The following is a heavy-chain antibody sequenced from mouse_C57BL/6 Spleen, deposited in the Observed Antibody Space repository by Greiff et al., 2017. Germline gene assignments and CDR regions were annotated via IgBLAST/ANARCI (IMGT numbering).Heavy chain of an antibody. Sequence: VQRVASGGGLFTPGWSLKLSCAASGFTFSSYAMSWVRQTPEKRLEWVATISDGCSYTSYPDNVKGRFTISRDNAKNNLYLQMSHLKSEDTAMYYCAREGDYGSSYEYFDVWGTGTTVTVSS. CDR3: AREGDYGSSYEYFDV. D-gene: IGHD1-1*01. CDR1: GFTFSSYA. V-gene: IGHV5-4*01. CDR2: ISDGCSYT. J-gene: IGHJ1*03.